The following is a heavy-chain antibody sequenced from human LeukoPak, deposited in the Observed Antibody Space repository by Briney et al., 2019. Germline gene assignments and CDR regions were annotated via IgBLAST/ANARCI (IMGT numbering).Heavy chain of an antibody. CDR3: ARGPNYDFWSGYDYYYYGMDV. CDR2: IYYSGST. J-gene: IGHJ6*02. CDR1: GGSISSGGYS. D-gene: IGHD3-3*01. Sequence: SETLSLTCTVSGGSISSGGYSWGWIRQRPGKGLEWIGYIYYSGSTYYNPSLKSRVTISVDTSKNQFSLKLSSVTAADTAVYYCARGPNYDFWSGYDYYYYGMDVWGQGTTVTVSS. V-gene: IGHV4-31*03.